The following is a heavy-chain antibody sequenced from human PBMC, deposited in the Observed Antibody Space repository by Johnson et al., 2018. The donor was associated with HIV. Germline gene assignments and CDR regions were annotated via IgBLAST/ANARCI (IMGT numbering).Heavy chain of an antibody. D-gene: IGHD1-1*01. J-gene: IGHJ3*02. CDR3: AKDLDLRDDLAFDI. CDR1: GFTFSSYG. Sequence: QEQLVESGGGVVQPGRSLRLSCAASGFTFSSYGMHWVRQAPGKGLEWVALISYDGSNKYYADSVKGRFTISRDNSKNTLYLQMNSLRAEDTAIYYCAKDLDLRDDLAFDIWGQGTMVTVSS. V-gene: IGHV3-30*18. CDR2: ISYDGSNK.